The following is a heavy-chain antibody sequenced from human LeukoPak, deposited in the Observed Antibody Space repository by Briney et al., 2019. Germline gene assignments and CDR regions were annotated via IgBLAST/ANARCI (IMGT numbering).Heavy chain of an antibody. V-gene: IGHV1-69*04. CDR2: IIPILGIA. CDR3: ARDPDSKNWFDP. Sequence: SVKVSCKASGGTFSSYTISWVRQAPGQGLEWMGRIIPILGIANYAQKFQGRVTITADESTSTAYMELSSLRSEDTAVYYCARDPDSKNWFDPWGQGTLVTVSS. CDR1: GGTFSSYT. J-gene: IGHJ5*02.